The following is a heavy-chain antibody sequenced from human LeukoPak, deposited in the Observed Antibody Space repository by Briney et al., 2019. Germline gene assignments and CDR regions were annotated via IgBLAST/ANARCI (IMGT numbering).Heavy chain of an antibody. CDR1: GGTFSSYA. D-gene: IGHD2-21*01. Sequence: SVKVSCKASGGTFSSYAISWVRQAPGQGLEWVGGIIPIFGTANYAQKFQGRVTITADESTSTAYMELSSLRSEDTAVYYCASTRGYSYDHTGYCGGDCYYYFDYWGQGTLVTVSS. J-gene: IGHJ4*02. CDR3: ASTRGYSYDHTGYCGGDCYYYFDY. CDR2: IIPIFGTA. V-gene: IGHV1-69*01.